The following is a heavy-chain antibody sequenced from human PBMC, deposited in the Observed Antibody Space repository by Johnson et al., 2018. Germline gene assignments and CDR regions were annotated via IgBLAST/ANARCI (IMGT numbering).Heavy chain of an antibody. Sequence: EVQLVESGGDLVQPGGSLRLSCAASGITFSSYWMTWVRQAPGKGLEWVANINQEGSVKNYEDSVKGRFSISRDNSKNSLYLQMNSLRAEDTAVYYCATSNGRRDAIWGQGTMVTVSS. J-gene: IGHJ3*02. CDR1: GITFSSYW. D-gene: IGHD2-8*01. CDR3: ATSNGRRDAI. V-gene: IGHV3-7*01. CDR2: INQEGSVK.